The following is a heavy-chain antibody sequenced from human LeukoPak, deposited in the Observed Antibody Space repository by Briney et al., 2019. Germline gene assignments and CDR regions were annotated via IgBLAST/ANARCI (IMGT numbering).Heavy chain of an antibody. D-gene: IGHD1-14*01. CDR1: GGSISSYY. CDR2: IYTSGST. Sequence: PSETLSLTCTVSGGSISSYYWSWIRQPAGKGLEWIGRIYTSGSTNCNPSLKSRVTMSVDTSKNQFSLKLSSVTAADTAVYYCARGRPYNNGVPPWFDPWGQGTLVTVSS. J-gene: IGHJ5*02. V-gene: IGHV4-4*07. CDR3: ARGRPYNNGVPPWFDP.